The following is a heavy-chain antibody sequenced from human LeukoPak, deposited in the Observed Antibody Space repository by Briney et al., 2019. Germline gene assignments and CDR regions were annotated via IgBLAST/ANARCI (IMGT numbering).Heavy chain of an antibody. CDR3: PTATPPEKIVQDAFEI. D-gene: IGHD1-14*01. Sequence: ASVKVSCTVSGYTLTELSMHWVRQAPGKGLEWMGGFDPEDGETIYAQKFQGRVTMTEDTSTDTAYMELSSLRSEDTAVYYCPTATPPEKIVQDAFEIWAQGTMVTVSS. J-gene: IGHJ3*02. CDR1: GYTLTELS. CDR2: FDPEDGET. V-gene: IGHV1-24*01.